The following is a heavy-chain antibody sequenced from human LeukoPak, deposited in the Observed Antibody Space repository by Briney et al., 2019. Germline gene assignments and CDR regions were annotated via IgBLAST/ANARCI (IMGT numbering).Heavy chain of an antibody. CDR3: ARGDNGDYFPYYYYYMDV. CDR1: GYTFTSYD. J-gene: IGHJ6*03. Sequence: GASVKVSCKASGYTFTSYDINWVRQATGQGLEWMGWMNPNSGNTGYAQKFQGRVTMTRNTSISTAYMELSSLRSEDTAVYYCARGDNGDYFPYYYYYMDVWGKGTTVTISS. D-gene: IGHD4-17*01. CDR2: MNPNSGNT. V-gene: IGHV1-8*01.